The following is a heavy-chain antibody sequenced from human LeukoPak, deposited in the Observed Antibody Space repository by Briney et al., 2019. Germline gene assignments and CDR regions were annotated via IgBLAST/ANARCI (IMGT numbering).Heavy chain of an antibody. CDR1: GYSISSGYY. CDR2: IYTSGST. CDR3: ARLKGYSSGWYPSYYFDY. D-gene: IGHD6-19*01. Sequence: SETLSLTCTVSGYSISSGYYWGWIRRPPGKGLEWIGRIYTSGSTNYNPSLKSRVTMSVDTSKNQFSLKLSSVTAADTAVYYCARLKGYSSGWYPSYYFDYWGQGTLVTVSS. J-gene: IGHJ4*02. V-gene: IGHV4-38-2*02.